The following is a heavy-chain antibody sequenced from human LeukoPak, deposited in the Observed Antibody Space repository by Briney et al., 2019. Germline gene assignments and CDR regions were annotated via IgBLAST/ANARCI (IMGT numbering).Heavy chain of an antibody. CDR1: GYSFTSYW. Sequence: GESLRISCKGSGYSFTSYWISWVRQMPGKGLERMGRIDPSDSYTNYSPSFQGHVTISADKSISTAYLQWSSLKASDTAMYYCARHEYCSGGSCRQDYWGQGTLVTVSS. V-gene: IGHV5-10-1*01. CDR2: IDPSDSYT. D-gene: IGHD2-15*01. CDR3: ARHEYCSGGSCRQDY. J-gene: IGHJ4*02.